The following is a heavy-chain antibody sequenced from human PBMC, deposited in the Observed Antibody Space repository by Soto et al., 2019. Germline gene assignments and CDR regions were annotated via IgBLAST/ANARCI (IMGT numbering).Heavy chain of an antibody. CDR1: GYTFTNDF. CDR3: ATRVGSVGVLDY. J-gene: IGHJ4*02. Sequence: ASVKVSCKASGYTFTNDFMHWVRQAPGQGLEWTGIINPSGSSTTYAQKFQGRVTMTRDTSTSTLYMELRSLRSEDTAVYYCATRVGSVGVLDYWGLGTLVTVSS. CDR2: INPSGSST. D-gene: IGHD1-26*01. V-gene: IGHV1-46*01.